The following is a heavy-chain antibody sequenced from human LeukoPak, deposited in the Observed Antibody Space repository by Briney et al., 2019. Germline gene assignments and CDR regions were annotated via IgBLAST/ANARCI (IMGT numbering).Heavy chain of an antibody. Sequence: PGGSLRLSCVVSGFSLSDYWMYWVRQVPGKGLVWVSRISPEGSGITYGDSVKGRFTISRDSAKSEVYLQMNSLRDEDAAVYYCTRVLAGRSGLMDVWGRGTTVTVSS. CDR2: ISPEGSGI. CDR1: GFSLSDYW. CDR3: TRVLAGRSGLMDV. V-gene: IGHV3-74*01. D-gene: IGHD2-8*02. J-gene: IGHJ6*02.